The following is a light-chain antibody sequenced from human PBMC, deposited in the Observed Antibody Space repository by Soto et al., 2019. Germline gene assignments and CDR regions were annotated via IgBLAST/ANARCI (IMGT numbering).Light chain of an antibody. CDR1: PGIRND. J-gene: IGKJ1*01. CDR3: LQDYNYPWT. Sequence: AIQMTQSPSSLSASVGARVTITCRASPGIRNDLGWYQQKPGKAPKLLIYAASSLQSGVPSRFSGSGSVTDFTLTISSLQPDDFATYYCLQDYNYPWTFGQGTKVESK. V-gene: IGKV1-6*01. CDR2: AAS.